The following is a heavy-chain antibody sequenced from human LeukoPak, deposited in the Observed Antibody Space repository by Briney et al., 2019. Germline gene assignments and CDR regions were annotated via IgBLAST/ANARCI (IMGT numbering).Heavy chain of an antibody. CDR1: GFTVSSTH. V-gene: IGHV3-53*01. J-gene: IGHJ3*02. D-gene: IGHD3-22*01. CDR2: TYTGGNS. CDR3: ARGGRGSAAVVAPRSFDI. Sequence: PGGSLRLSCAASGFTVSSTHVVWVRQAPGKGLEWVSVTYTGGNSYYAGSVKGRFIISRDISKNTLYLQMNSLRAEDSALYYCARGGRGSAAVVAPRSFDIWGQGTMVTVSS.